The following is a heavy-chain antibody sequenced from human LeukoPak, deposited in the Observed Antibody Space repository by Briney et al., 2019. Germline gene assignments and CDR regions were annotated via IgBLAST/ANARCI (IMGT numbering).Heavy chain of an antibody. V-gene: IGHV4-39*07. CDR1: GGSISSSSYY. CDR2: IHYSGST. Sequence: SETLSLTCTVSGGSISSSSYYWGWIRQPPGKGLGWIGSIHYSGSTYYNPSLKSRVTISVDTSKNQFSLKLSSVTAADTAVYYCARDLTGIAAAAESRGFDYWGQGTLVTVSS. D-gene: IGHD6-13*01. J-gene: IGHJ4*02. CDR3: ARDLTGIAAAAESRGFDY.